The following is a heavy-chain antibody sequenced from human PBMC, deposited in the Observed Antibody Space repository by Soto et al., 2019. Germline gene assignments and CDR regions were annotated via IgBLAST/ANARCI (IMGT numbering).Heavy chain of an antibody. J-gene: IGHJ3*02. CDR1: GYTFTSYG. V-gene: IGHV1-18*01. Sequence: ASVKVSCKASGYTFTSYGISWVRQAPGQGLEWMGWISAYNGNTNYAQKLQGRVTMTTDTSTSTAYMELRSLRSDDTAVYYCARDFEDYIWGSYRYTHGAFDIWGQGTMVTVSS. CDR3: ARDFEDYIWGSYRYTHGAFDI. D-gene: IGHD3-16*02. CDR2: ISAYNGNT.